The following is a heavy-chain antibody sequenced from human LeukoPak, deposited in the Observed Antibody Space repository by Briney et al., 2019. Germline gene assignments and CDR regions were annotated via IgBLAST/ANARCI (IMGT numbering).Heavy chain of an antibody. CDR2: IYTSGST. D-gene: IGHD2-15*01. CDR3: ARGRTAGLLYYFDY. Sequence: SETLSLTCTVSGGSISSYYWSWIRQPAGKGLEWIGRIYTSGSTNYNPSLKSRVTMSVDTSKNQFSLKLSSVTAADTAVYYCARGRTAGLLYYFDYWGQGTLVTVSS. V-gene: IGHV4-4*07. CDR1: GGSISSYY. J-gene: IGHJ4*02.